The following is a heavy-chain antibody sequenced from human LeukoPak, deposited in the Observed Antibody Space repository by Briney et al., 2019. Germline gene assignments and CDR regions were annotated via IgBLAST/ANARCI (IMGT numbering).Heavy chain of an antibody. CDR1: GGTFSSYA. V-gene: IGHV1-69*05. J-gene: IGHJ4*02. CDR2: IIPIFGTA. Sequence: SVKVSCKASGGTFSSYAISWVRQAPGQGLEWMGGIIPIFGTANYAQKFQGRVTITTDESTSTAYMELSSLRSEDTAVYYCASGYYYDSSGYLTYFDYWGQETLVTVPS. CDR3: ASGYYYDSSGYLTYFDY. D-gene: IGHD3-22*01.